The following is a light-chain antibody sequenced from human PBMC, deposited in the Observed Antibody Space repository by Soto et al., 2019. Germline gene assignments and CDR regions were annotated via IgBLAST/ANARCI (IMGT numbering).Light chain of an antibody. V-gene: IGKV3-15*01. J-gene: IGKJ1*01. CDR3: HQYNNFWT. Sequence: EILLTQSPATLSVSPGERVTLSCRASQNIRSNVAWYQQRPGQAPRLLIFGASVRATGVPDRLSGSGAGTDFTITIKSLQSEYFGLYYCHQYNNFWTFGQGTKVDIK. CDR1: QNIRSN. CDR2: GAS.